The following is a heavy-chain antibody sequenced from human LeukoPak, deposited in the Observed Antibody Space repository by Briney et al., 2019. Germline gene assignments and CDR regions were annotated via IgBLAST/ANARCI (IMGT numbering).Heavy chain of an antibody. J-gene: IGHJ4*02. Sequence: ASVKVSFKASGYTFTSYYIHWVRQAPGQGLEWMGIINPSGGSTSYAQKFQGRVTMTRDTSTSTVYMELSSLRSEDTAVYYCARVRYCSNTSCPDFDYWGQGTLVTVSS. CDR2: INPSGGST. CDR1: GYTFTSYY. V-gene: IGHV1-46*01. CDR3: ARVRYCSNTSCPDFDY. D-gene: IGHD2-2*01.